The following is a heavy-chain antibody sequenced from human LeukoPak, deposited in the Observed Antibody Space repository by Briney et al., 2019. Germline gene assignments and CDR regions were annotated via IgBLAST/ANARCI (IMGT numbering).Heavy chain of an antibody. V-gene: IGHV4-61*02. CDR3: AGGSGYFLYYFDY. D-gene: IGHD3-22*01. CDR1: GGSISSGSYY. J-gene: IGHJ4*02. CDR2: IYTSGST. Sequence: SETLSLTCTVSGGSISSGSYYWSWIRQPAGKGLEWIGRIYTSGSTNYNPSLKSRVTISVDTSKNQFSLKLSSVTAADTAVYYCAGGSGYFLYYFDYWGQGTLVTVSS.